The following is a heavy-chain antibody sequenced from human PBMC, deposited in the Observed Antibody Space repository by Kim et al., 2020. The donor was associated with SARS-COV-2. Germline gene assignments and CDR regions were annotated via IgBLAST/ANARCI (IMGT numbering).Heavy chain of an antibody. J-gene: IGHJ4*02. CDR3: ARVGLTSGSYPPNLYFDY. Sequence: SETLSLTCTVSGGSISSYYWSWIRQPPGKGLEWIGYIYYSGSTNYNPSLKSRVTISVDTSKNQFSLELSSVTAADTAVYYCARVGLTSGSYPPNLYFDYWGQGTLVTVSS. V-gene: IGHV4-59*01. D-gene: IGHD1-26*01. CDR2: IYYSGST. CDR1: GGSISSYY.